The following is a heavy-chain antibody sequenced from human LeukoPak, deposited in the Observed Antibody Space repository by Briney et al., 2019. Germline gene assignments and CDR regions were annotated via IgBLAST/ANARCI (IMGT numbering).Heavy chain of an antibody. Sequence: GGSLRLSCAASGFTFSSYAMHWVRQAPGKGLEWVAVISYDGSNKYYADSVKGRFTISRDNSKNKLYLQMNSLRAEDTAVYYCARENNRYCSGGSCYAGYYFDYRGQGTLVTVSS. CDR3: ARENNRYCSGGSCYAGYYFDY. J-gene: IGHJ4*02. CDR2: ISYDGSNK. V-gene: IGHV3-30-3*01. D-gene: IGHD2-15*01. CDR1: GFTFSSYA.